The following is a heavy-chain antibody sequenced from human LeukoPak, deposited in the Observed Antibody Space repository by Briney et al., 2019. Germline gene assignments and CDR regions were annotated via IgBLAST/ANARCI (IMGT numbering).Heavy chain of an antibody. J-gene: IGHJ4*02. D-gene: IGHD1-26*01. CDR1: GYSISSGYY. V-gene: IGHV4-38-2*01. Sequence: SETLSLTCAVSGYSISSGYYWGWIRQPPGKGLEWIGSIYHSGSTYYNPSLKSRVTISVDTSKNQFSLKLSSVTAADTAVYYCAGQWEIPIDYWGQGTLVSVSS. CDR3: AGQWEIPIDY. CDR2: IYHSGST.